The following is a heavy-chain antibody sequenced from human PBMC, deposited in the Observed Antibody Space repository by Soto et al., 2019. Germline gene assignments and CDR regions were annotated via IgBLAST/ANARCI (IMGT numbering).Heavy chain of an antibody. CDR1: GGTFTNYA. Sequence: SVKVSCKASGGTFTNYAFSWVRQAPGQGLEWMGGIIPIFGTPDYAQKFHGRVTITADESTRTASMGLSSLRSDDTAVYYCARERSVGYCITTTCPKPFYYYAMDVWGQGTTVTVSS. D-gene: IGHD2-2*01. J-gene: IGHJ6*02. V-gene: IGHV1-69*13. CDR2: IIPIFGTP. CDR3: ARERSVGYCITTTCPKPFYYYAMDV.